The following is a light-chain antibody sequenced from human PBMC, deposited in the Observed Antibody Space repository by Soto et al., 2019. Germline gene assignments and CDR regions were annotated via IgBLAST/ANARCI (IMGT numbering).Light chain of an antibody. J-gene: IGKJ2*01. V-gene: IGKV3-15*01. Sequence: EIVMTQSPATLSVSPGERATLSCRASQSVSSNLAWYQQKPGQAPRLLIYGASTRATGIPARFRGSGSGTEFTLTISSLQSEDFAVYYCQQYNNWPLMYTFGQGTMLEIK. CDR1: QSVSSN. CDR3: QQYNNWPLMYT. CDR2: GAS.